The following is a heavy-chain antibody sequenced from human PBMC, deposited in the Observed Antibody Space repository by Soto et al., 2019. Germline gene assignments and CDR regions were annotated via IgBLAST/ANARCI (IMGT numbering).Heavy chain of an antibody. CDR2: IYYSGST. CDR1: GGSISSGYYY. Sequence: SETLSLTCTVSGGSISSGYYYWSWIRQPPGKGLEWIGYIYYSGSTNYNPSLKSRVTISVDTSKNQFSLKLSSVTAADTAVYYCARLGPSYSSSILGTYYYYYMDVWGKGTTVTVSS. J-gene: IGHJ6*03. CDR3: ARLGPSYSSSILGTYYYYYMDV. V-gene: IGHV4-61*01. D-gene: IGHD6-6*01.